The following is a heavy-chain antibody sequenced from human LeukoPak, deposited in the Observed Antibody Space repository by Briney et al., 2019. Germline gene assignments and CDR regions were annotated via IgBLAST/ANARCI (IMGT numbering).Heavy chain of an antibody. V-gene: IGHV3-48*03. CDR1: GFTFSIYE. D-gene: IGHD2-2*01. Sequence: PGGSLRLSCAASGFTFSIYEVNWVRQAPGKGLEWVSYISCSGSTIYYADSVKGRFTISRDNAKNSLYLQVNSLRAEDTAVYYCARAGYCSSTSCPSHYYYGMDVWGKGTTVTVSS. CDR2: ISCSGSTI. CDR3: ARAGYCSSTSCPSHYYYGMDV. J-gene: IGHJ6*04.